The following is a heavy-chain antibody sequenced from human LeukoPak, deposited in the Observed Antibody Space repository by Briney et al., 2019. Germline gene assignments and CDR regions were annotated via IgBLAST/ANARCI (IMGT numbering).Heavy chain of an antibody. Sequence: SETLSLTCAVYGGSFSGYYWSWIRQPPGKGLEWIGEINHSGSTNYNPSLKSRVTISVDTSKNQFSLKLSSVTAADTAVYYCARGRPKNYYGMDVWGKGITVTVSS. V-gene: IGHV4-34*01. CDR2: INHSGST. CDR1: GGSFSGYY. J-gene: IGHJ6*04. CDR3: ARGRPKNYYGMDV.